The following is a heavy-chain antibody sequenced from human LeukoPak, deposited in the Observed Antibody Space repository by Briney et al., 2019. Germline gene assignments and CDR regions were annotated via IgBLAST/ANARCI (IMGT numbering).Heavy chain of an antibody. D-gene: IGHD3-16*02. Sequence: SETLSLTCAVYGGSFSGYYWSWIRQPPGKGLEWIGEINHSGSTNYNPSLKSRVTISVDTSKNQFSLKLSSVTAADTAVYYCARVPYDYVWGSYRPAGLFDYWGQGTLVTVSS. CDR2: INHSGST. CDR3: ARVPYDYVWGSYRPAGLFDY. CDR1: GGSFSGYY. J-gene: IGHJ4*02. V-gene: IGHV4-34*01.